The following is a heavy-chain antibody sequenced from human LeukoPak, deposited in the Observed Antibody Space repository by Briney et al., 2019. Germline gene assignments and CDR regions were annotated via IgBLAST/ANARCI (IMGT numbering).Heavy chain of an antibody. CDR2: IDWSGRST. CDR1: GFTFEDYG. D-gene: IGHD6-19*01. CDR3: AKRRWLGGIGVADPFDY. J-gene: IGHJ4*02. Sequence: PGGSLRLSCSASGFTFEDYGMSWVRQLPGKGLEWVSGIDWSGRSTGYADSVRGRFTISRDNSKNTLYLQMNSLRADDTAVYYCAKRRWLGGIGVADPFDYWGEGTLVTVSS. V-gene: IGHV3-20*04.